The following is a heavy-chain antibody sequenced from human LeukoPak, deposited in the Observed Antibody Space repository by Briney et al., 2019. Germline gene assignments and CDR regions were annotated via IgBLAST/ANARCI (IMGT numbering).Heavy chain of an antibody. CDR1: GYTFTSYY. CDR3: ARDPSRGGGRVPGSLGVKPPTKRDYYYGMDV. J-gene: IGHJ6*02. Sequence: GASVKVSCKASGYTFTSYYMHWVRQAPGQGLEWMGIINPSGGSTSYAQKFQGRVTMTRDTSTSTVYIELSSLRSEDTAVYYCARDPSRGGGRVPGSLGVKPPTKRDYYYGMDVWGQGTTVIVSS. D-gene: IGHD2-15*01. V-gene: IGHV1-46*01. CDR2: INPSGGST.